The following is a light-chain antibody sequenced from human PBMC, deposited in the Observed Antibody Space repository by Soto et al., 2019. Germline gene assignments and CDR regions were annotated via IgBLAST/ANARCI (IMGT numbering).Light chain of an antibody. V-gene: IGKV3-20*01. Sequence: EIVLTQSPGTLSLSPGERATLSCRASHSVSSSYLAWYQQKPGQAPRILIYGASSRATGIPDRFSGSGSGTDFTRTISRLEPEDFAVYYCQQYGSSPPYTFGQGTKLEIK. CDR2: GAS. J-gene: IGKJ2*01. CDR1: HSVSSSY. CDR3: QQYGSSPPYT.